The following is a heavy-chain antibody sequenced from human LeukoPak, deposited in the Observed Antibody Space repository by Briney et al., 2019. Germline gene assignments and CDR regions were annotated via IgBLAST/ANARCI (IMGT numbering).Heavy chain of an antibody. CDR2: ISSSSSTI. CDR3: ARAKSYGPRSFYYFDY. CDR1: GFTFSSYS. V-gene: IGHV3-48*01. Sequence: PGGSLRLSCAASGFTFSSYSMNWVRQAPGKGLEWVSYISSSSSTIYYADSVKSRFTISRDNAKNSLYLQMNSLRAEDTPVYYCARAKSYGPRSFYYFDYWGQGTLVTVSS. J-gene: IGHJ4*02. D-gene: IGHD5-18*01.